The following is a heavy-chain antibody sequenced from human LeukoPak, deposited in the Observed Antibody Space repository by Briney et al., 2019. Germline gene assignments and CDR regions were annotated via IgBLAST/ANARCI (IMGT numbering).Heavy chain of an antibody. CDR2: ISGSGGST. CDR3: AKDRPPHSLRYFHWLLDY. D-gene: IGHD3-9*01. CDR1: GFTFSSYA. Sequence: GGSLRLSCAASGFTFSSYAMSWVRQAPGKGLEWVSAISGSGGSTYYADSVKGRFTISRDNSKNTLYLQMNSLRAEDTAVYYCAKDRPPHSLRYFHWLLDYWGQGTLVTVSS. V-gene: IGHV3-23*01. J-gene: IGHJ4*02.